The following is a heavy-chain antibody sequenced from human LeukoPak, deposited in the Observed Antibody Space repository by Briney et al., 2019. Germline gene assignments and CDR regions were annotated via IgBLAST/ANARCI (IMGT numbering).Heavy chain of an antibody. J-gene: IGHJ4*02. CDR1: GFTFSSYA. Sequence: SGGSLRLSCAASGFTFSSYAMSWVRQAPGKGLEWVSAISGSGGSTYYADSVKGRFTISRDNSKNTLYLQMNSLRAEDTAVYHCARGLRAVDYKSSVLPYYFDYWGQGTLVTVSS. D-gene: IGHD2-15*01. V-gene: IGHV3-23*01. CDR2: ISGSGGST. CDR3: ARGLRAVDYKSSVLPYYFDY.